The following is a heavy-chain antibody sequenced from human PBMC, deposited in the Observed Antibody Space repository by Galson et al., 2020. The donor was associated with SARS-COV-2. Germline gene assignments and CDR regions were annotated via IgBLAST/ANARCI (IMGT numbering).Heavy chain of an antibody. CDR3: ARITGYYYDSSGYYGHYYYYMDV. Sequence: SGPTLVKPTETLTLTCTVSGFSLSNARMGVSWIRQPPGKALEWLAHIFSNDEKSYSTSLKSRLTISKDTSKSQVVLTMTNMDPVDTATYYCARITGYYYDSSGYYGHYYYYMDVWGKGTTVTVSS. CDR1: GFSLSNARMG. CDR2: IFSNDEK. V-gene: IGHV2-26*01. J-gene: IGHJ6*03. D-gene: IGHD3-22*01.